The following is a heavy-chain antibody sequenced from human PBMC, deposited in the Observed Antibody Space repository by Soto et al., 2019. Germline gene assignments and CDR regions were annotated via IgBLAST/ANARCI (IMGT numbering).Heavy chain of an antibody. V-gene: IGHV1-2*02. D-gene: IGHD6-6*01. CDR3: ARGPAALPPGYYYYGMDV. Sequence: ASVKVSCKASGYTFTDYFIHWVRQAPGQGLEWIGWINPYSGGADLSQKFQGRVTMTRDTSISTAYMELSRLRSDDTAVYYCARGPAALPPGYYYYGMDVWGQGTTVTVSS. J-gene: IGHJ6*02. CDR2: INPYSGGA. CDR1: GYTFTDYF.